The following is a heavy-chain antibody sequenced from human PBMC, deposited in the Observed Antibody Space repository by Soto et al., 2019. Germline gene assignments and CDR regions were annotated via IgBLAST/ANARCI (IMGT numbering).Heavy chain of an antibody. CDR1: GFTFSSYA. V-gene: IGHV3-23*01. CDR3: AKCPRGRFFEWLLFYY. CDR2: ISGSGGST. D-gene: IGHD3-3*01. J-gene: IGHJ4*02. Sequence: GGSLRLSCAASGFTFSSYAMSWVRQAPGKGLEWVSAISGSGGSTYYADSVKGRFTISRDNSKNTLYLQMNSLRAEDTAVYYCAKCPRGRFFEWLLFYYWGKGTLVPVSS.